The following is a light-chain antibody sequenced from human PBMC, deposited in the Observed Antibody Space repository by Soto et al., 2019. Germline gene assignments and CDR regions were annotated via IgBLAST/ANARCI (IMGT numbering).Light chain of an antibody. Sequence: ITQSPATLAVSPGQRATLSSMASQSVSSNLAWYQHKPGQAPRLLIYGTSTRATGIPVRFSGSGSGTEFTLTISRLESEDFAVYYCQQYSNCPRTFGQGTKVDIK. CDR3: QQYSNCPRT. CDR2: GTS. J-gene: IGKJ1*01. V-gene: IGKV3-15*01. CDR1: QSVSSN.